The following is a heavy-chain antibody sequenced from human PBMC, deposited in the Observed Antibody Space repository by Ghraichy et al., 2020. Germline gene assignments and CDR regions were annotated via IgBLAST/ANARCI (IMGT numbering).Heavy chain of an antibody. V-gene: IGHV1-2*06. Sequence: ASVKVSCKASGYTFTGYYMHWVRQAPGQGLEWMGRINPNSGGTNYAQKFQGRVTMTRDTSISTAYMELSRLRSDDTAVYYCARGGYRGYEKGGYMDVWGKVITVTVSS. CDR3: ARGGYRGYEKGGYMDV. D-gene: IGHD5-12*01. CDR1: GYTFTGYY. CDR2: INPNSGGT. J-gene: IGHJ6*03.